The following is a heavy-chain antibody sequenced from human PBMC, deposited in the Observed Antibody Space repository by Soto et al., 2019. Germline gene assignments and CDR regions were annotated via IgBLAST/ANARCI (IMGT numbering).Heavy chain of an antibody. CDR2: INHSGST. J-gene: IGHJ6*02. CDR3: ARREVLWFGDYYYYGMDV. V-gene: IGHV4-34*01. D-gene: IGHD3-10*01. CDR1: GRPLNCSY. Sequence: SDTLSLTCALYGRPLNCSYWSCIRQTPGKGLEWIGEINHSGSTNYNPSLKSRFSLSVDTSKNQFSLKLSSVTAADTAVYYCARREVLWFGDYYYYGMDVWGQGTTVT.